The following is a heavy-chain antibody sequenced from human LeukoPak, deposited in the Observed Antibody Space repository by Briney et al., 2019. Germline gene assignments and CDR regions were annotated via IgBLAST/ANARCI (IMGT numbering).Heavy chain of an antibody. CDR3: ARLAITMVRGVEYDWFDP. CDR2: IYPGDSDT. CDR1: GYSFTSYW. V-gene: IGHV5-51*01. Sequence: GESLKISCKGSGYSFTSYWIGWVRQMPGKGLEWMGIIYPGDSDTRYSPSFQGQVTISADKSISTAYLQWSSLKASDTATYYCARLAITMVRGVEYDWFDPWGQGTLVTVSS. J-gene: IGHJ5*02. D-gene: IGHD3-10*01.